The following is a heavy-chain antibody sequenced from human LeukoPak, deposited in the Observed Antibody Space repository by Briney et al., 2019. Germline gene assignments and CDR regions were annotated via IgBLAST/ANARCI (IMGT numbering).Heavy chain of an antibody. D-gene: IGHD4-17*01. V-gene: IGHV1-18*01. CDR2: ISAYNGNT. CDR1: GYTLTSYG. J-gene: IGHJ6*03. Sequence: ASVKVSCKASGYTLTSYGISWVRQAPGQGLEWMGWISAYNGNTNYAQKLQGRVTMTTDTSTSTAYMELRSLRSDDTAVYYCARGGPHGDYVYYYYYMDVWGKGTTVTISS. CDR3: ARGGPHGDYVYYYYYMDV.